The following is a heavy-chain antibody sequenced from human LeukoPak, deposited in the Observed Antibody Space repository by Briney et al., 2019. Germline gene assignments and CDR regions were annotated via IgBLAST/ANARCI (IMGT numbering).Heavy chain of an antibody. CDR1: GGSISSYY. D-gene: IGHD3-3*01. V-gene: IGHV4-4*07. Sequence: PSETLSLTCTVSGGSISSYYWSWIRQPAGKGLEWIGRIYVSGSTNYNPSLKSRVTMSVETSKNQFSLKLSSVTAADTAVYYCARGDDFWGGHCFDYWGQGTLVTVSS. CDR2: IYVSGST. J-gene: IGHJ4*02. CDR3: ARGDDFWGGHCFDY.